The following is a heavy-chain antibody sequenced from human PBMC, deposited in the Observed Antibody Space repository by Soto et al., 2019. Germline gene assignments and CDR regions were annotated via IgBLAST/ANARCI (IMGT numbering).Heavy chain of an antibody. J-gene: IGHJ6*03. Sequence: ASVKVSCKASGYTFTSYYMHWVRQAPGQGLEWMGIINPSGGSTSYAQKFQGRVTVTRDTSTSTVYMELSSLRSEDTAVYYCATMNVSSSSKYYYYYMDVWGKGTTVTVSS. CDR2: INPSGGST. CDR1: GYTFTSYY. V-gene: IGHV1-46*03. D-gene: IGHD6-6*01. CDR3: ATMNVSSSSKYYYYYMDV.